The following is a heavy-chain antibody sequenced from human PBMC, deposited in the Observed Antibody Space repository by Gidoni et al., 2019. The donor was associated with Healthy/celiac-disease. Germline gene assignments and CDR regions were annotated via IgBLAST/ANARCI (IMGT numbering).Heavy chain of an antibody. CDR2: ISWNSGSI. V-gene: IGHV3-9*01. CDR3: AKDITASSAPGRHSGYYAFDI. CDR1: GFTFDDYA. Sequence: GFTFDDYAMHWVRQAPGKGLEWVSGISWNSGSIGYADSVKGRFTISRDNAKNSLYLQMNSLRAEDTALYYCAKDITASSAPGRHSGYYAFDIWGQGTMVTVSS. D-gene: IGHD6-19*01. J-gene: IGHJ3*02.